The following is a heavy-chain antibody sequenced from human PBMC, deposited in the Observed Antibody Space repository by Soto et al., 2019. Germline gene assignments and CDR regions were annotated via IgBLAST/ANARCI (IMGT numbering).Heavy chain of an antibody. CDR2: ISSSSSYI. CDR3: ARDSRSSIAARPYFDY. Sequence: SLRLSCAASGFTFSSYSMNWVRQAPGKGLEWVSSISSSSSYIYYGDSVKGRFTISRDNAKNSLYLQMNSLRAEDTAVYYCARDSRSSIAARPYFDYWGQGTLVTVSS. CDR1: GFTFSSYS. J-gene: IGHJ4*02. V-gene: IGHV3-21*01. D-gene: IGHD6-6*01.